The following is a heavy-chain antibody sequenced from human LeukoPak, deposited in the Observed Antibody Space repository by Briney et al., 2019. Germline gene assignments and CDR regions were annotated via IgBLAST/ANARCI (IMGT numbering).Heavy chain of an antibody. V-gene: IGHV1-24*01. CDR2: FDPEDGET. Sequence: ASVTVSCKVSGYTLTELSMHWVRQAPGKGLEWMGGFDPEDGETIYAQKFQGRVTMTEDTSADTAYMELSSLRSEDTAVYYCATDLRYGDYVQNYWGQGTLVTVSS. D-gene: IGHD4-17*01. CDR1: GYTLTELS. CDR3: ATDLRYGDYVQNY. J-gene: IGHJ4*02.